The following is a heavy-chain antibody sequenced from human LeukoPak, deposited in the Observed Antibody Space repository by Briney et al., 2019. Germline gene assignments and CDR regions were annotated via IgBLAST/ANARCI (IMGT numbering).Heavy chain of an antibody. CDR3: ARDLLPLAVAGIGY. D-gene: IGHD6-19*01. J-gene: IGHJ4*02. CDR1: GGSISSYY. V-gene: IGHV4-59*12. CDR2: IYYSGST. Sequence: PSETLSLTCTVSGGSISSYYWSWIRQPPGKGLEWIGYIYYSGSTNYNPSLKSRVTISVDTSKNQFSLKLSSVTAADTAVYYCARDLLPLAVAGIGYWGQGTLVTVPS.